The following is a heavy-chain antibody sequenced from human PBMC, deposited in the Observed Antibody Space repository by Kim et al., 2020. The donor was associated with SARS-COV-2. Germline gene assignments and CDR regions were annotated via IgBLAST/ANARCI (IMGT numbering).Heavy chain of an antibody. D-gene: IGHD1-1*01. CDR3: AANGYYYYGMDV. V-gene: IGHV3-30*02. J-gene: IGHJ6*02. Sequence: YYADAVKGRFAISRDNSKRTLYLQMNSLRSDDTAVYYCAANGYYYYGMDVWGQGTTVTVSS.